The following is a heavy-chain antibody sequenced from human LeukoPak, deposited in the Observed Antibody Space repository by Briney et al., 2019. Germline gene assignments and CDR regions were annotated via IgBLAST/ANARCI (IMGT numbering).Heavy chain of an antibody. CDR3: ARAFGAYCTNGVCYHFDY. CDR1: GGSISSYY. Sequence: PSETLSLTCTVSGGSISSYYWSWIRQPAGKGLEWIGRIYTSGSTNYNPSLKSRVTMSVDTSKNQFSLKLSSVTAADTAVYYCARAFGAYCTNGVCYHFDYWGQGTLVTVSS. D-gene: IGHD2-8*01. V-gene: IGHV4-4*07. J-gene: IGHJ4*02. CDR2: IYTSGST.